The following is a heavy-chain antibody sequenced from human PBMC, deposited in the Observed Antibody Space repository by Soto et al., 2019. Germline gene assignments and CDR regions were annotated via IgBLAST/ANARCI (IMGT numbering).Heavy chain of an antibody. Sequence: GGSLRLSCAASEFTFSNYAMSWVRQAPGKGLEWVSSISDNGGTTYYADSVKGRFTISRDNSKNTLYLQINSLMAEDTVVYYCAKGEFPSPYCYVDFWGKGTTVTVAS. CDR2: ISDNGGTT. J-gene: IGHJ6*03. CDR3: AKGEFPSPYCYVDF. D-gene: IGHD3-10*01. V-gene: IGHV3-23*01. CDR1: EFTFSNYA.